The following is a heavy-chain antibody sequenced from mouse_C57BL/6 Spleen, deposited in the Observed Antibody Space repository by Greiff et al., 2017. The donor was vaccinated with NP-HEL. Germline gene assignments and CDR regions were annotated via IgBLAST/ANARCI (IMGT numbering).Heavy chain of an antibody. Sequence: VQLQQPGAELVKPGASVKMSCKASGYTFTSYWITWVKQRPGQGLEWIGDIYPGSGSTNYNEKFKCKATLTVDTSSSTAYMQLSSLTSEDSAVYYCAREIYYDNYIDYWGQGTTLTVSS. V-gene: IGHV1-55*01. CDR1: GYTFTSYW. CDR3: AREIYYDNYIDY. J-gene: IGHJ2*01. D-gene: IGHD2-4*01. CDR2: IYPGSGST.